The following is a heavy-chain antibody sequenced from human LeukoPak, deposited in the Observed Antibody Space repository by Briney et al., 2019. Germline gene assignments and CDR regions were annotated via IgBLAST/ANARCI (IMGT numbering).Heavy chain of an antibody. D-gene: IGHD3-22*01. CDR2: IYYSGST. CDR3: ASGPGYDNWFDP. J-gene: IGHJ5*02. Sequence: SETLSLTCTVSGGSISSSSYYWGWIRQPPGKGLEWIGSIYYSGSTYYNPSLKSRVTISVDTSKNQSSLKLSSVTAADTAVYYCASGPGYDNWFDPWGQGTLVTVSS. CDR1: GGSISSSSYY. V-gene: IGHV4-39*01.